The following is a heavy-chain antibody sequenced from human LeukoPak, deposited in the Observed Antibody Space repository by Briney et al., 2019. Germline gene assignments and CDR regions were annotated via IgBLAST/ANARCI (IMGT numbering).Heavy chain of an antibody. CDR1: GFTFNNHA. D-gene: IGHD5-24*01. Sequence: GGSLRLSCAASGFTFNNHAMAWVRLAPGKGLEWVSTLSDSGASTYYADSVKGRFTISRDNSQNTMYLQMDSLRADDTGVYFCARTPNRDGYSHIDFWGQGALVTVSS. CDR3: ARTPNRDGYSHIDF. J-gene: IGHJ4*02. V-gene: IGHV3-23*01. CDR2: LSDSGAST.